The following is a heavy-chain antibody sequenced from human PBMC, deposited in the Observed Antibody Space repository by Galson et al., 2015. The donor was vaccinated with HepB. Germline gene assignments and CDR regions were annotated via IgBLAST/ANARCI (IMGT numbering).Heavy chain of an antibody. V-gene: IGHV3-48*02. Sequence: SLRLSCAASGFTFRSYNMNWVRQAPGTGLEWISSITGNSNTISYADSVKGRFTISRDNAKASLYLEMNSLGDEDTAIYYCARVTIYYGSDKPSDAFDFWGQGTMVTVSS. CDR1: GFTFRSYN. CDR3: ARVTIYYGSDKPSDAFDF. CDR2: ITGNSNTI. D-gene: IGHD2-21*02. J-gene: IGHJ3*01.